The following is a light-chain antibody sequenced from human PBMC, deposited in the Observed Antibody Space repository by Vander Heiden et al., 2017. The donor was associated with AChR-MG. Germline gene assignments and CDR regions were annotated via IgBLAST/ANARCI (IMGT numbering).Light chain of an antibody. CDR2: GAS. J-gene: IGKJ1*01. Sequence: EIVMTQSPATLSVSPGERATLSCRASQSVSSNIAWYQQKPGQAPRLLIYGASTRATGIPARFSGSGSGTEFTLTISSLQSDSFAVYYCQQYNHWPETFGQGTKVEI. CDR1: QSVSSN. V-gene: IGKV3-15*01. CDR3: QQYNHWPET.